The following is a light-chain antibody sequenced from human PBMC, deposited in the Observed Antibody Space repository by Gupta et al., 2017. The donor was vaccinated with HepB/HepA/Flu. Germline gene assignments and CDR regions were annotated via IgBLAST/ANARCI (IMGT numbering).Light chain of an antibody. CDR2: YDS. V-gene: IGLV3-21*04. CDR3: QVWDSSRDQVV. J-gene: IGLJ2*01. CDR1: KIGGKS. Sequence: SFVLTQPPSVSVAPGPTARITCGGNKIGGKSVHWYQQEPGQAPVMVISYDSDRPSGIPERFSGSNSGNTATLTISRVEAGDEADYYCQVWDSSRDQVVFGGGTKLTVL.